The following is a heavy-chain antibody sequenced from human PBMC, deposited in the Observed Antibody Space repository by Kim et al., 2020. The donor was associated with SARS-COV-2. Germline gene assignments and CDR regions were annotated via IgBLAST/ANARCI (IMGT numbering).Heavy chain of an antibody. V-gene: IGHV3-23*01. J-gene: IGHJ4*02. CDR2: INHSGDDV. D-gene: IGHD6-13*01. CDR3: AKARDSNSGYPDHFDY. Sequence: GGSLRLSCAASGFTFSTYAMSWVRQAPGKGLEWVSVINHSGDDVYYADSVKGRFTISRDNSKNTLFLQMSSLRAEDTAVYFCAKARDSNSGYPDHFDYWGQGTLVAVSS. CDR1: GFTFSTYA.